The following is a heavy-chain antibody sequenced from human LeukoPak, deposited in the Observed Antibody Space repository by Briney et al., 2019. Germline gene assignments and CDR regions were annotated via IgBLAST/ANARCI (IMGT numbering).Heavy chain of an antibody. D-gene: IGHD3-10*01. J-gene: IGHJ4*02. CDR1: RGSISIYY. V-gene: IGHV4-59*08. CDR2: IYYSGST. CDR3: ARHRWGVTQYYFDY. Sequence: ETLSLTCTVSRGSISIYYWSWIRHPPGKGLEWIGYIYYSGSTNYNPSLKSRVTISVDTSKNQFSLKLSSVTAADTAVYYCARHRWGVTQYYFDYWGQGTLVTVSS.